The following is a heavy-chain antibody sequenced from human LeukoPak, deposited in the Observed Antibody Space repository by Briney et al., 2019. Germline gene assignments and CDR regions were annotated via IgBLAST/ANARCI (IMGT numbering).Heavy chain of an antibody. CDR3: AKEVWSAMYYFDF. V-gene: IGHV3-23*01. CDR2: LSGSGDST. Sequence: GGSLRLSCAASGFTFRSYDMSWVRQAPGKGLEWVSTLSGSGDSTYYADSVKGRFTISRDNSKNTLFLQMNSMRAEDTAVYYCAKEVWSAMYYFDFWGRGTLVTVSS. J-gene: IGHJ2*01. D-gene: IGHD2-2*01. CDR1: GFTFRSYD.